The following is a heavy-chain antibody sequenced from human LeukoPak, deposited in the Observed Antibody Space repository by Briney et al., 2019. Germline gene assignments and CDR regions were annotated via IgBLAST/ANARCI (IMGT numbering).Heavy chain of an antibody. CDR3: ARDGLPAARDI. V-gene: IGHV3-74*01. J-gene: IGHJ3*02. D-gene: IGHD6-6*01. CDR1: GFIFSQFW. Sequence: PGGSLRLSCAGSGFIFSQFWMQWVRQVPGKGLVWVSCINGDGSSTNYADSVKGRFTISRDNAKNTLYLQMNSLRAEDTAVYYCARDGLPAARDIWGQGTMVTVSS. CDR2: INGDGSST.